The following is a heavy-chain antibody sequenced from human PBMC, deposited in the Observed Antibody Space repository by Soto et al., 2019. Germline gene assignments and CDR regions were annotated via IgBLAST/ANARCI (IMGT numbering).Heavy chain of an antibody. CDR3: ATDILTGYWHWFDP. V-gene: IGHV4-59*08. CDR1: GGSISSYY. J-gene: IGHJ5*02. Sequence: SETLSLTCTVSGGSISSYYWSWIRQPPGKGLEWIGYIYYSGSTNYNPSLKSRVTISVDTSKNQFSLKLSSVTAADTAVYYCATDILTGYWHWFDPWGQGTLGTVSS. D-gene: IGHD3-9*01. CDR2: IYYSGST.